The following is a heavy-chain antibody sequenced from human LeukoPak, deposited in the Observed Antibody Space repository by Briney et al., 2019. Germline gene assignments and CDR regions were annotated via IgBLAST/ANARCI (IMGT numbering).Heavy chain of an antibody. Sequence: ASVKVSCKASGYTFTSYNMHWVRQAPGQGLEWMGWISAYNGNTNYAQKLQGRVTMTTDTSTSTAYMELRSLRSDDTAVYYCARGYYYDSSGYYLPYAWGQGTLVTVSS. J-gene: IGHJ5*02. V-gene: IGHV1-18*04. CDR2: ISAYNGNT. CDR1: GYTFTSYN. D-gene: IGHD3-22*01. CDR3: ARGYYYDSSGYYLPYA.